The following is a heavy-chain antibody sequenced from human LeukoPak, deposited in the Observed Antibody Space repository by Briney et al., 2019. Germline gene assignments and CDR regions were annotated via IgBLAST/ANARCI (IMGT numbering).Heavy chain of an antibody. D-gene: IGHD6-25*01. CDR3: ASGPESYYFDY. V-gene: IGHV4-30-2*02. Sequence: SETLSLTCTVSGGSISSGGYCWSWIRQPPGKGLEWIGYIYHSGSTYYNPSLKSRVTISLDTSKNHLSLKMTSVTVADTAMYYCASGPESYYFDYWGQGALVTVSS. CDR2: IYHSGST. J-gene: IGHJ4*02. CDR1: GGSISSGGYC.